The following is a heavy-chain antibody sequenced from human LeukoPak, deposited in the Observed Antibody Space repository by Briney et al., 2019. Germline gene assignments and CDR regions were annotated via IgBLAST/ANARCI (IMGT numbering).Heavy chain of an antibody. J-gene: IGHJ3*02. V-gene: IGHV3-21*01. CDR3: ARDPGHCSGGSCYFEHI. Sequence: PGGSLRLSCAASGFTFSSYSMNWVRKAPGKGLEWVSSIISSSSYIYYADSERGRFTISRDNAKNSLYLQMNSLRAEDTALYYCARDPGHCSGGSCYFEHIWGQGTMVTVSS. D-gene: IGHD2-15*01. CDR2: IISSSSYI. CDR1: GFTFSSYS.